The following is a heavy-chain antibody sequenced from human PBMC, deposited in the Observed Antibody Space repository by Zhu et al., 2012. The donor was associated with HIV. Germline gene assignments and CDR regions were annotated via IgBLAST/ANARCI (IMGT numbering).Heavy chain of an antibody. V-gene: IGHV4-39*07. Sequence: QVQLQESGPGLVRPSETLSLTCTVSGGSISTTNYYWGWIRQPPGEGLEWIGSMYYSGSTSYNPSLKSRVTILVDTSKNQFSLKLSSVTAADTAVYYCARHKDYYDSSGYYYARGAFDIWGQGTMVTSLQ. CDR2: MYYSGST. D-gene: IGHD3-22*01. J-gene: IGHJ3*02. CDR1: GGSISTTNYY. CDR3: ARHKDYYDSSGYYYARGAFDI.